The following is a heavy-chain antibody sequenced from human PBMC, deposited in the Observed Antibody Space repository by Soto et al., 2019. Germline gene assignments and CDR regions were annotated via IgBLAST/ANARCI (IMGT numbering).Heavy chain of an antibody. CDR3: ATLPPRIVVVFTEMPT. CDR1: GGSISSSSYY. CDR2: IYYSGST. J-gene: IGHJ5*02. V-gene: IGHV4-39*01. Sequence: TLSLTCTVSGGSISSSSYYWGWIRQPPGKGLEWIGRIYYSGSTYYNPSLKSRVTISVNTSKNHFSLKLSSVTAADTAVYYCATLPPRIVVVFTEMPTWGQGILVTVSS. D-gene: IGHD2-21*01.